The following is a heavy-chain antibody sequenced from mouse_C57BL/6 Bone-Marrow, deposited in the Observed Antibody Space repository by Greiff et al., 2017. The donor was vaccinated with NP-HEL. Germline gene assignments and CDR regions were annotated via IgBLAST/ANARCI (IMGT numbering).Heavy chain of an antibody. CDR1: GYTFTSYW. CDR2: IDPSDSET. D-gene: IGHD1-1*01. V-gene: IGHV1-52*01. J-gene: IGHJ4*01. CDR3: ARETLITTVVANYAMDY. Sequence: VQLQQPGAELVRPGSSVKLSCKASGYTFTSYWMHWVKQRPIQGLEWIGNIDPSDSETHYNQKFKDKATLTVDKSSSTAYMQLSSLTSEDSAVYYCARETLITTVVANYAMDYWGQGTSVTVSS.